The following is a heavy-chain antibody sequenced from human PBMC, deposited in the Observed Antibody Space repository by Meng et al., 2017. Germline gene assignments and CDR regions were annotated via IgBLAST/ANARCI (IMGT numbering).Heavy chain of an antibody. V-gene: IGHV1-2*06. CDR2: IDPKSDNT. Sequence: AEPLKVEPEVKKPAGSEKVGCKASGYTFAAYWIQWVRQAPGLGLEWMGRIDPKSDNTHYAQKFQGRVNMTRDTSISTAYMELSGLRSDDTAVYYCARDEDISAAGHLLGDFWGQGTLVTVSS. CDR3: ARDEDISAAGHLLGDF. J-gene: IGHJ4*02. CDR1: GYTFAAYW. D-gene: IGHD6-13*01.